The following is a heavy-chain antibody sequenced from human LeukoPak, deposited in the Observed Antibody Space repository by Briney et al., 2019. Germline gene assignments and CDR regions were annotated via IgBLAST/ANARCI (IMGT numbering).Heavy chain of an antibody. D-gene: IGHD3-9*01. Sequence: PGGSLRLSCAASGFTFSSYSMNWVRQAPGKGLEWVSSISSSSSYIYYADSVKGRFTISRDNAKNSLYLQMNSLRAEDTAVYYCVRDGDILTGYGLDYWGQGTLVTVSS. CDR2: ISSSSSYI. J-gene: IGHJ4*02. V-gene: IGHV3-21*01. CDR3: VRDGDILTGYGLDY. CDR1: GFTFSSYS.